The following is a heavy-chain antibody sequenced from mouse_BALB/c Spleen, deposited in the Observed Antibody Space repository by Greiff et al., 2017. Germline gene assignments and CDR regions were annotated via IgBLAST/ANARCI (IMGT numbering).Heavy chain of an antibody. CDR3: ARSLYYYGSSYFYAMDY. CDR2: IDPANGNT. Sequence: EVKLMESGAELVKPGASVKLSCTASGFNIKDTYMHWVKQRPEQGLEWIGRIDPANGNTKYDPKFQGKATITADTSSNTAYLQLSSLTSEDTAVYYCARSLYYYGSSYFYAMDYWGQGTSVTVSS. CDR1: GFNIKDTY. D-gene: IGHD1-1*01. V-gene: IGHV14-3*02. J-gene: IGHJ4*01.